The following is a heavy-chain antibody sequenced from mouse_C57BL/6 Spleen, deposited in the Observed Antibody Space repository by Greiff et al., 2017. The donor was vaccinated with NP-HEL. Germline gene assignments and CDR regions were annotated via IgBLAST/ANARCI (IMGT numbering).Heavy chain of an antibody. CDR2: IDPSDSYT. CDR1: GYTFTSYW. J-gene: IGHJ2*01. D-gene: IGHD3-3*01. Sequence: QVHVKQPGAELVKPGASVKLSCKASGYTFTSYWMQWVKQRPGQGLEWIGEIDPSDSYTNYNQKFKGKATLTVDTSSSTAYMQLSSLTSEDSAVYYCARRGDGGFDYWGQGTTLTVSS. V-gene: IGHV1-50*01. CDR3: ARRGDGGFDY.